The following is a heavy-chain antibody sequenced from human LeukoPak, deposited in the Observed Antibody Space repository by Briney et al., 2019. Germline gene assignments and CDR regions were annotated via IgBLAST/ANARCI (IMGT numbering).Heavy chain of an antibody. V-gene: IGHV3-23*01. CDR2: ISGSGGST. Sequence: GGSLRLSCAASGFTFSSYAMSWVRQAPGKGLEWVSAISGSGGSTYYADSVKGRFTISRDNSKNTLYLQMNSLRAEDTAVYYCASGWERDYYDSSGYYFGAFDIWGQGTMDTVSS. CDR1: GFTFSSYA. CDR3: ASGWERDYYDSSGYYFGAFDI. J-gene: IGHJ3*02. D-gene: IGHD3-22*01.